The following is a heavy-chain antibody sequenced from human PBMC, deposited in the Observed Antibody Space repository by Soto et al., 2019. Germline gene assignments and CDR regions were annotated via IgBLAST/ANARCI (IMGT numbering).Heavy chain of an antibody. Sequence: LRLSCAASGFTFSSYGMHWVRQAPGKGLEWVAVIWYDGSNKYYADSVKGRFTISRDNSKNTLYLQMNSLRAEDTAVYCRAREGYSGYGRFDIGYWGQGTLVTVSS. D-gene: IGHD5-12*01. CDR3: AREGYSGYGRFDIGY. J-gene: IGHJ4*02. V-gene: IGHV3-33*01. CDR1: GFTFSSYG. CDR2: IWYDGSNK.